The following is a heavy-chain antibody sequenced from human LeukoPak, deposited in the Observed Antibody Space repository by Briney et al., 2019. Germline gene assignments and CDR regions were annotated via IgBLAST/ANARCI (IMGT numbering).Heavy chain of an antibody. CDR1: GGSLSGYY. J-gene: IGHJ4*02. D-gene: IGHD1-26*01. CDR3: AREAGATTTYYFDY. CDR2: INHSGST. Sequence: PSETLSLTCAVYGGSLSGYYWSWIRQPPGKGLECIGEINHSGSTNYNPSLKSRVTISVDTSKKQFSLKLNSMTAADTAVYYCAREAGATTTYYFDYWGQGTLVTVSS. V-gene: IGHV4-34*01.